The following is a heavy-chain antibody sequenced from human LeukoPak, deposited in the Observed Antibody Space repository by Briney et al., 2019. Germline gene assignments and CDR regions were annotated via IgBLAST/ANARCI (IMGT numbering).Heavy chain of an antibody. Sequence: PSQTLSLTCTVSGGSISSGDYYWSWIRQPPGKGLEWIGYIYYGGSTYYNPSLKSRVTISVDTSTNQFSLKLTSVTAADTAVYYCARALGWGNSGYYLYYFDYWGQGTLVTVSS. J-gene: IGHJ4*02. V-gene: IGHV4-30-4*01. CDR2: IYYGGST. CDR3: ARALGWGNSGYYLYYFDY. CDR1: GGSISSGDYY. D-gene: IGHD3-22*01.